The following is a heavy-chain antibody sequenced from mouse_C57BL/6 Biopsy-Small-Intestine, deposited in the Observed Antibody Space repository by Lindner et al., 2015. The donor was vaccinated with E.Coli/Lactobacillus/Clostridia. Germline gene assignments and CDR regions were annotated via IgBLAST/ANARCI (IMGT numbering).Heavy chain of an antibody. CDR2: IRSRSNNYAT. V-gene: IGHV10-1*01. J-gene: IGHJ4*01. Sequence: VQLQESGGGLVQPKGSLKLSCAAPGFSFNTYAMNWVRQAPGKGLEWVARIRSRSNNYATYYADSVKDRFTISRDDSESMLYLQMNNLKTEDTAMYYCERHGGSSYVGYYAMDYWGQGTSVTVSS. CDR1: GFSFNTYA. D-gene: IGHD1-1*01. CDR3: ERHGGSSYVGYYAMDY.